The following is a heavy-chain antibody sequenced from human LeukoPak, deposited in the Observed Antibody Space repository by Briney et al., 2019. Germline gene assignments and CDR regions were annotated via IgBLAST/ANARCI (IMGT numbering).Heavy chain of an antibody. CDR1: GFTFSDAW. Sequence: GGSLRLSCAASGFTFSDAWMSWVRQAPGTGLEWVGRIKSKTDGGTTDYAAPVKGRFTISRDDSKNTLYLQMNSLKIEDTAVYYCARYYGDSGSQYYFDYWGQGTLVTVSS. CDR3: ARYYGDSGSQYYFDY. V-gene: IGHV3-15*01. D-gene: IGHD3-22*01. J-gene: IGHJ4*02. CDR2: IKSKTDGGTT.